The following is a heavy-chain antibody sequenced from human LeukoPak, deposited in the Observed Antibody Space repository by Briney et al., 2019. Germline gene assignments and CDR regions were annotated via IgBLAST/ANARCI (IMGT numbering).Heavy chain of an antibody. CDR1: GYTFTGYY. Sequence: ASVKVSCKASGYTFTGYYIHWVRQAPGQGLEWMGWINPSSGGTNYAQSFQGRVTLTRDTSISTAYMELSGLGSDDTAVYYCARDQSVNFRESLAFVLWGYGTMVSVSS. J-gene: IGHJ3*01. V-gene: IGHV1-2*02. CDR2: INPSSGGT. D-gene: IGHD5/OR15-5a*01. CDR3: ARDQSVNFRESLAFVL.